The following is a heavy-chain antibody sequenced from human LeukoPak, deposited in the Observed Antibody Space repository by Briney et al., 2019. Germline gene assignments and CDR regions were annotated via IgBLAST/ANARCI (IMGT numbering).Heavy chain of an antibody. CDR2: TYYRSKWYN. J-gene: IGHJ6*02. D-gene: IGHD5-18*01. V-gene: IGHV6-1*01. CDR3: ARESIQLWLSDYYGMDV. Sequence: SQTLSLTCAISGDSVSSNRAAWNWVRQSPSRGLEWLGRTYYRSKWYNDYAVSVKSRITFNPDTSKNQFSLQLNSVTPEDTAVYYCARESIQLWLSDYYGMDVWGQGTTVTVSS. CDR1: GDSVSSNRAA.